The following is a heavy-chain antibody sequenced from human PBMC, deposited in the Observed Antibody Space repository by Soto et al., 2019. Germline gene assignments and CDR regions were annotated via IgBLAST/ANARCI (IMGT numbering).Heavy chain of an antibody. D-gene: IGHD3-3*01. CDR3: ARRGYYDFWSGYYYYYYGMDV. Sequence: ASVKVSCKASGYTFTSYDINWVRQATGQGLEWMGWMNPNSGNTGYAQKFQGRVTMTRNTSISTAYMELSSLRSEDTAVYYCARRGYYDFWSGYYYYYYGMDVWGQGTTVTVSS. CDR1: GYTFTSYD. CDR2: MNPNSGNT. V-gene: IGHV1-8*01. J-gene: IGHJ6*02.